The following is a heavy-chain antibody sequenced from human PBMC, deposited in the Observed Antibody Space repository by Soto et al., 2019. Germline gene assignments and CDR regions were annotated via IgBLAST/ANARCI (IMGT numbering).Heavy chain of an antibody. CDR3: ARHGRFLEWSAYDY. CDR1: GGSINSYY. V-gene: IGHV4-59*08. J-gene: IGHJ4*02. Sequence: SETLSLTCTVSGGSINSYYWRWIRQPPGKGLEWIGYIYYSGSTNYNPSLKSRVTISVDTSKNQFSLKLSSVTAADTAVYYCARHGRFLEWSAYDYWGQGTLVTVSS. D-gene: IGHD3-3*01. CDR2: IYYSGST.